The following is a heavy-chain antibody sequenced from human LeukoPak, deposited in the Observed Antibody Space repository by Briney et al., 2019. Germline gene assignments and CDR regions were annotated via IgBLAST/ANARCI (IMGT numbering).Heavy chain of an antibody. V-gene: IGHV4-38-2*02. D-gene: IGHD5-12*01. Sequence: PSETLSLTCTVSGYSISSGCNWGWIRQPPGKGLEWIGSIYHSGKTYYNPSLKSRVTISVDTSKNQFSLKLNSVTAADTAVYCCARGGYSGYDSRRVLGEFGPWGQGTLVTVSS. CDR1: GYSISSGCN. CDR3: ARGGYSGYDSRRVLGEFGP. J-gene: IGHJ5*02. CDR2: IYHSGKT.